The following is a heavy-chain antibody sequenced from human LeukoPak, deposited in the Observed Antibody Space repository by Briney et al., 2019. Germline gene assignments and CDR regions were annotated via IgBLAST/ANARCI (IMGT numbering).Heavy chain of an antibody. Sequence: GRSLRLSCAASGFTFSSYAMHWVRQAPGKGLEWVAFISYDGSNKYYADSVKGRFTISRDNSKNTLYLQMNSLRAEDTAVYYCAREVVTMEGTNWFDPWGQGTLVTVSS. CDR3: AREVVTMEGTNWFDP. D-gene: IGHD3-3*01. V-gene: IGHV3-30-3*01. CDR1: GFTFSSYA. J-gene: IGHJ5*02. CDR2: ISYDGSNK.